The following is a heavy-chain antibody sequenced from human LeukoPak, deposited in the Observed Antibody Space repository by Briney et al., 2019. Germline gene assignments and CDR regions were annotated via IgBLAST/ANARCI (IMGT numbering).Heavy chain of an antibody. V-gene: IGHV4-39*01. CDR2: TYYSGTT. Sequence: PSETLSLTCSVSGDSMSSSSYYWGWIRQPPGKGLEWIGSTYYSGTTHYNASLKSRVIISLDRSRTQFSLQVNSVTAADTAVYYCARHAVADSVTVFGVSPDVWGKGTTVTLFS. J-gene: IGHJ6*04. D-gene: IGHD3-3*01. CDR3: ARHAVADSVTVFGVSPDV. CDR1: GDSMSSSSYY.